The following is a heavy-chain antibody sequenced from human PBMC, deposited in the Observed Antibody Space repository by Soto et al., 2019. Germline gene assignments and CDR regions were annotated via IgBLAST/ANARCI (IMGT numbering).Heavy chain of an antibody. Sequence: GSLRLSCAASGFTFSSCAMHWVRQAPGKGLEWVALISYDGSNKYYADSVKGRFTISRDNSKNTLYLQMNSLRAEDTAVYYCARDKRDLRYLEWSYYFAYWGQGTLVTVSS. V-gene: IGHV3-30-3*01. D-gene: IGHD3-3*01. CDR2: ISYDGSNK. CDR3: ARDKRDLRYLEWSYYFAY. CDR1: GFTFSSCA. J-gene: IGHJ4*01.